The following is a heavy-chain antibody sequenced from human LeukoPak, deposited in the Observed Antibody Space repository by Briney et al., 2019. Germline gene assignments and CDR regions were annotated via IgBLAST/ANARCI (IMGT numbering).Heavy chain of an antibody. Sequence: GGSQRLSCAASGFTFSNYWMSWVRQAPGKGLEWVANIRQDGSEKYYVDSMRGRFTISRDNAKNSLYLQMSSLRAEDTAVYYCARSTAGLDYWGQGTLVTVSS. D-gene: IGHD1-1*01. CDR2: IRQDGSEK. J-gene: IGHJ4*02. V-gene: IGHV3-7*01. CDR3: ARSTAGLDY. CDR1: GFTFSNYW.